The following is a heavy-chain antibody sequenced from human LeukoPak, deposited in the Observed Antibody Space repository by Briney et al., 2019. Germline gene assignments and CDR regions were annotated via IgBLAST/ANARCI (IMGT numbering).Heavy chain of an antibody. V-gene: IGHV3-48*01. J-gene: IGHJ6*04. Sequence: GGSLRLSCAASGFTFSSYSMNWVRQAPGKGLEWVSYISSSSSTIYYADSVKGRFTISRDNAKNSLYLQMNSLRAEDTAVYYCAGGYSSGWIYYYYYGMDVWGEGATVTVSS. CDR1: GFTFSSYS. CDR3: AGGYSSGWIYYYYYGMDV. CDR2: ISSSSSTI. D-gene: IGHD6-19*01.